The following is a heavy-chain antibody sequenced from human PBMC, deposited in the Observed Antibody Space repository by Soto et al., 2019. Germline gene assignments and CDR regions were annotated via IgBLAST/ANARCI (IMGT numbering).Heavy chain of an antibody. CDR1: GGSMSSYY. D-gene: IGHD2-21*02. CDR2: IYYTGTT. V-gene: IGHV4-59*08. J-gene: IGHJ4*02. CDR3: ARLGGYYQAFDQ. Sequence: TSETLSLTCIVSGGSMSSYYWGWFRQPPGKGLEWIGYIYYTGTTTYHPSLKSRVTISIDTSRNQLSLKLNSVTAADTAVYYCARLGGYYQAFDQWGQGSLVTVSS.